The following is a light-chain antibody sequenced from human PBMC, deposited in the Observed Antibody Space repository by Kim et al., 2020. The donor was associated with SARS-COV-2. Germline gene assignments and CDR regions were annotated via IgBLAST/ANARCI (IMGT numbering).Light chain of an antibody. Sequence: SYELTQPPSVSVAPGQTARITCGGDKMGSKIAYWYQQKPGQAPVLVIYRDYNRPSGIPERFSGSNSGNTATLTISGAQDGDEADYYCQAWDSSTGVVVGG. CDR3: QAWDSSTGVV. CDR1: KMGSKI. CDR2: RDY. J-gene: IGLJ3*02. V-gene: IGLV3-9*01.